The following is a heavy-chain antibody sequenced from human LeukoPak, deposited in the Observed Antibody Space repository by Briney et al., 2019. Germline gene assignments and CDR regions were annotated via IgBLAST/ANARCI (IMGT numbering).Heavy chain of an antibody. V-gene: IGHV3-23*01. J-gene: IGHJ4*02. Sequence: GGSLRLSCAASGFTFSTYAMSWVRQAPGRGLEWVSAVSDSGSGTYYADSVKGRFTISRDDSKNTLYLQMTSLRAEDTALYYCAKGKGSSGWFDWGQGTLVTVSS. CDR1: GFTFSTYA. D-gene: IGHD6-19*01. CDR2: VSDSGSGT. CDR3: AKGKGSSGWFD.